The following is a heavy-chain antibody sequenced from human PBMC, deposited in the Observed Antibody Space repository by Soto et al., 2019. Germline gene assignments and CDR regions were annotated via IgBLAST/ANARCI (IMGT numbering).Heavy chain of an antibody. Sequence: SETLSLTCTVSGGSISSGNYYWSWIRQPPGKGLERIGFISYSGTTHYSASLRSRVSISVDTSKNQFSLDLSSVTAADMALFFFATMGTPVTGLYYFDYWGQGTLVTVSS. J-gene: IGHJ4*02. CDR3: ATMGTPVTGLYYFDY. CDR1: GGSISSGNYY. CDR2: ISYSGTT. D-gene: IGHD4-17*01. V-gene: IGHV4-30-4*01.